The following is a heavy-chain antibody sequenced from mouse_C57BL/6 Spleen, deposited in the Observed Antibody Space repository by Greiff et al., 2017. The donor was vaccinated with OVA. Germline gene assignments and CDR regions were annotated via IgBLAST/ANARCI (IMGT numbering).Heavy chain of an antibody. Sequence: QVQLQQPGAELVKPGASVKLSCKASGYTFTSYWMHWVKQRPGQGLEWIGMIHPNSDSNNYNEKFKSKATLTVDKSSSTAYMQLSSLTSEDSAVYYCAREGDSLDYWGQGTTLTVSS. CDR2: IHPNSDSN. CDR1: GYTFTSYW. CDR3: AREGDSLDY. V-gene: IGHV1-64*01. J-gene: IGHJ2*01. D-gene: IGHD2-13*01.